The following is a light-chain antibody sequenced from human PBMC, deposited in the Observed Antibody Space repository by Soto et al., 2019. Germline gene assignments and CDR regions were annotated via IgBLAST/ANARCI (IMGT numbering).Light chain of an antibody. J-gene: IGLJ3*02. CDR1: SGHTTYT. CDR3: QTWATGNPV. V-gene: IGLV4-69*01. Sequence: QPVLTQSPSASASLGASVKFTCTLSSGHTTYTIAWHQQQPQKGPRYLMKVNSDGSHSKGDGIPDRFSGSSSGAERYLTISSLQSEDEADYYCQTWATGNPVFGGGTQLTVL. CDR2: VNSDGSH.